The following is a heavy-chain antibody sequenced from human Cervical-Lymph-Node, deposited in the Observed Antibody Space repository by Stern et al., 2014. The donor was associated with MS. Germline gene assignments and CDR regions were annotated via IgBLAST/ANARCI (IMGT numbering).Heavy chain of an antibody. D-gene: IGHD5-18*01. Sequence: QVQLVESGAEVKKPGASVKVSCKASGYIFSSYGISWVRQAPGQGLERMGWISGNNGNANYAQKLQGRVTMTTDTSTSTGYMELRSLRFDDTAMYYCAIMGTDGKDVWGQGTTVTVSS. CDR1: GYIFSSYG. J-gene: IGHJ6*02. V-gene: IGHV1-18*01. CDR3: AIMGTDGKDV. CDR2: ISGNNGNA.